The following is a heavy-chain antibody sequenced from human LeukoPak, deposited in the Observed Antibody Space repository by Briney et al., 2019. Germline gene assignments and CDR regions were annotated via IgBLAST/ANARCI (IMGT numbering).Heavy chain of an antibody. CDR1: GASISIDY. CDR2: IYSSGTT. J-gene: IGHJ4*02. D-gene: IGHD6-6*01. CDR3: SRLLPSRPDFYFDY. Sequence: SETLSLTCTVSGASISIDYWSWIRQPPGRRREGIGHIYSSGTTKYNPSLQSRVTISIDTSNNQFSLKFTSMTAADTAVYFCSRLLPSRPDFYFDYWGQGTLVTVSS. V-gene: IGHV4-4*09.